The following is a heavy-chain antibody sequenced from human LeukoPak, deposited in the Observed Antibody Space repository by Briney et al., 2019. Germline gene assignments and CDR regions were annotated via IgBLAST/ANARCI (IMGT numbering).Heavy chain of an antibody. CDR2: ISGSGGST. J-gene: IGHJ4*02. CDR1: GFTFSSYA. CDR3: AKDRYYYDSSGTSFDY. D-gene: IGHD3-22*01. Sequence: GGSLRLSCAASGFTFSSYAMSWVRQAPGKGLEWVSAISGSGGSTCYADSVKGRFTISRDNSKNTLYLQMNSLRAEDTAVYYCAKDRYYYDSSGTSFDYWGQGTLVTVSS. V-gene: IGHV3-23*01.